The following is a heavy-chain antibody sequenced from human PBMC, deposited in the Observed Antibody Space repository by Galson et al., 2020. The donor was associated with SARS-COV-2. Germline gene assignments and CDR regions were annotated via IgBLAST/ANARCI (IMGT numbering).Heavy chain of an antibody. CDR1: GFTFSSYD. V-gene: IGHV3-13*01. CDR2: IGTAGDT. CDR3: ARGAIVVVPAAGKYFFYYYLDV. D-gene: IGHD2-2*01. J-gene: IGHJ6*03. Sequence: GGSLRLSCAASGFTFSSYDMHWVRQATGKGLEWVSAIGTAGDTYYPGSVKGRFTISRENAKNSLYLQMNSLRAGDTAVYYCARGAIVVVPAAGKYFFYYYLDVWGKGTTVTVSS.